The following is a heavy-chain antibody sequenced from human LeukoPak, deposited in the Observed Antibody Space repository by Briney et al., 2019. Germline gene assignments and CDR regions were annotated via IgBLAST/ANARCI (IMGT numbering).Heavy chain of an antibody. Sequence: GASVKVSCKASGHTFTSYAIHWVRQAPGQGFEWMGWINAGNGKTQYSQKFQGRVTMTTDTSTTTAYMELRSLRSDDTAVYYCARTDCTTTSCYGAYKDYNYYGMDVWGQGTTVTVSS. V-gene: IGHV1-3*01. CDR1: GHTFTSYA. CDR2: INAGNGKT. D-gene: IGHD2-2*01. J-gene: IGHJ6*02. CDR3: ARTDCTTTSCYGAYKDYNYYGMDV.